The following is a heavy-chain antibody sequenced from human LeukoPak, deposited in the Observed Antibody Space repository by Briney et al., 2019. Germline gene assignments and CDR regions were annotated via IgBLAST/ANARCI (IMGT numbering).Heavy chain of an antibody. CDR1: GVSISSSSYY. CDR2: LYYSVST. Sequence: SETLSLTCTVSGVSISSSSYYWGGIRQPPGRGLEWIGSLYYSVSTYYNPSLKSRVTISVDTSKNHFSLKLSSVTAADTAVYYCARHPSSSSGYYNYWGQGTLVTVSS. D-gene: IGHD3-22*01. V-gene: IGHV4-39*01. CDR3: ARHPSSSSGYYNY. J-gene: IGHJ4*02.